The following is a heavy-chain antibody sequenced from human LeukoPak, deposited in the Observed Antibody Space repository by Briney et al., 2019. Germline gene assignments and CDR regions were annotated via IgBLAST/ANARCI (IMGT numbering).Heavy chain of an antibody. Sequence: ASVKVSCKASGYTFTSYYMHWVRQAPGQGLEWMGIINPSGGSTSYAQKFQGRVTMTRDMSTSTVYMELSSLRSEDTAVYYCARANPLTTPCLDVWGKGTTVTVSS. CDR2: INPSGGST. J-gene: IGHJ6*04. CDR3: ARANPLTTPCLDV. V-gene: IGHV1-46*01. D-gene: IGHD4-11*01. CDR1: GYTFTSYY.